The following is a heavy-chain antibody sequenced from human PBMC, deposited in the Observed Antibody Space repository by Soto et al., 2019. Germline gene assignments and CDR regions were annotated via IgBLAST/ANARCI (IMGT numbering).Heavy chain of an antibody. J-gene: IGHJ6*02. CDR3: ARDWRVWGGSSSSQPHYYYGMDV. CDR2: IYYSGST. CDR1: GGSVSSGSYY. Sequence: PSETLSLTCTVSGGSVSSGSYYWSWIRQPPGKGLEWIGYIYYSGSTNYNPSLKSRVTISVDTSKNQFSLKLSSVTAADTAVYYWARDWRVWGGSSSSQPHYYYGMDVWGQGTTVTVSS. V-gene: IGHV4-61*01. D-gene: IGHD6-6*01.